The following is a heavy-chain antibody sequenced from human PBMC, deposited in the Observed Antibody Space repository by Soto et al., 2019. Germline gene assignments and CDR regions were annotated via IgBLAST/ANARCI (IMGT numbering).Heavy chain of an antibody. V-gene: IGHV4-31*03. D-gene: IGHD1-7*01. CDR1: GGSISSGGYY. CDR2: IYYSGST. J-gene: IGHJ4*02. Sequence: SETLSLTCTVSGGSISSGGYYWSWIRQHPGKGLEWIGYIYYSGSTYYNPSLKCRVTISVDTSKNQFSLKLSSVTAADTAVYYCARTGTTRTLDYWGQGTLVTVSS. CDR3: ARTGTTRTLDY.